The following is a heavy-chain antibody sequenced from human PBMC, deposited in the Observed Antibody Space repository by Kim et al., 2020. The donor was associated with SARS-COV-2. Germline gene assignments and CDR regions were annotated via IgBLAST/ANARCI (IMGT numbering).Heavy chain of an antibody. J-gene: IGHJ4*02. CDR1: GGSISSSNW. V-gene: IGHV4-4*02. Sequence: SETLSLTCAVSGGSISSSNWWSWVRQPPGKGLEWIGEIYHSGSTNYNPSLKSRVTISVDKSKNQFSLKLSSVTAADTAVYYCARDGIAAAGASDYWGQGTLVTVSS. CDR2: IYHSGST. CDR3: ARDGIAAAGASDY. D-gene: IGHD6-13*01.